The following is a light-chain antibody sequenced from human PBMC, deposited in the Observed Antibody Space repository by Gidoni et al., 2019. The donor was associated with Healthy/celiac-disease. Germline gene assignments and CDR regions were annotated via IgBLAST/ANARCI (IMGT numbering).Light chain of an antibody. V-gene: IGKV4-1*01. Sequence: IVMTQSPDSLAVSLCARATINCKSSQSVLYSSNNKNYLAWYQQKPGQPPKLLIYWASTREAGVPDRVSGSGSGTDFTLTISSLQAEDVAVYYCQQYYSTPLTFGGGTKVEIK. CDR3: QQYYSTPLT. CDR1: QSVLYSSNNKNY. CDR2: WAS. J-gene: IGKJ4*01.